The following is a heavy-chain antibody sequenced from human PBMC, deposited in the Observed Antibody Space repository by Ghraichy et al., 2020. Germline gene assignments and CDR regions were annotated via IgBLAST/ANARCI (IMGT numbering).Heavy chain of an antibody. CDR2: ISYDGSNK. V-gene: IGHV3-30-3*01. CDR3: AREFVVPAAPTNWFDP. D-gene: IGHD2-2*01. Sequence: GGSLRLSCAASGFTFSSYAMHWVRQAPGKGLEWVAVISYDGSNKYYADSVKGRFTISRDNSKNTLYLQMNSLRAEDTAVYYCAREFVVPAAPTNWFDPWGQGTLVTVSS. J-gene: IGHJ5*02. CDR1: GFTFSSYA.